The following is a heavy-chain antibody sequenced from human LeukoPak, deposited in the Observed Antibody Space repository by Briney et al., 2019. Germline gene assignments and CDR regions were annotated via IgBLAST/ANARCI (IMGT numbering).Heavy chain of an antibody. CDR3: ARDPIGGPLDY. J-gene: IGHJ4*02. Sequence: SVKVSCKASGGTFSSYAISWVRQAPGQGLEWMGGIIPILGIANYSQKFQGRVTMTRDTSTTTVYLELSSLRSEDTAVYYCARDPIGGPLDYWGQGTQVTVSS. V-gene: IGHV1-69*10. CDR2: IIPILGIA. CDR1: GGTFSSYA. D-gene: IGHD3-16*01.